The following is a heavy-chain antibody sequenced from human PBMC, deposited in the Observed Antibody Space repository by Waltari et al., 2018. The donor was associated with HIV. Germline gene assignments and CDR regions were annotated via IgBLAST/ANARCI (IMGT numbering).Heavy chain of an antibody. J-gene: IGHJ3*01. CDR2: INPSGGST. CDR1: GYTFTTSY. D-gene: IGHD2-2*02. CDR3: ARDSDYIDRKGAFDF. V-gene: IGHV1-46*01. Sequence: QVQLVQSGAEVKKPGASAKVSCKASGYTFTTSYIHWVRQAPGQGLEWMGIINPSGGSTTYAQKFQGRVTMTRDTSTSTVYMELSSLRSEDTAVYYCARDSDYIDRKGAFDFWGQGTMVTVS.